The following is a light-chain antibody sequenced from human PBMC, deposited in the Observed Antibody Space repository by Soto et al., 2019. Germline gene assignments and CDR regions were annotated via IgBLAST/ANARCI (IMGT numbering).Light chain of an antibody. Sequence: EMVLPQSPCSLSFSPGDRSTLSFRASQSVGGNVAWYQQIPGQPPKLLIFGASSRATGIADKFSGSGSGTDFTLTISRLEPADFALYYCQHYGAAPITFGQGTRLEIK. CDR1: QSVGGN. V-gene: IGKV3-20*01. CDR3: QHYGAAPIT. CDR2: GAS. J-gene: IGKJ5*01.